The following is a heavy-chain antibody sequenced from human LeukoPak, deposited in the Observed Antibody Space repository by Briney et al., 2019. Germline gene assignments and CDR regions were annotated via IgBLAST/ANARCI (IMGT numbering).Heavy chain of an antibody. Sequence: GGSLRLSCIGSTFTFSDYGMHWVRQAPGKGLEWVAFIRYDGTKTYYADSAKGRFTISRDNSKNTLYLQMNSLRAEDTAVYYCARDRGYGSGSYYRSFDYWGQGTLVTVSS. V-gene: IGHV3-30*02. CDR1: TFTFSDYG. CDR3: ARDRGYGSGSYYRSFDY. CDR2: IRYDGTKT. D-gene: IGHD3-10*01. J-gene: IGHJ4*02.